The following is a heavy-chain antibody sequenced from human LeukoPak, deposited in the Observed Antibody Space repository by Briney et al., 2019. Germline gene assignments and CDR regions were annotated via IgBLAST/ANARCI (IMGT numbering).Heavy chain of an antibody. D-gene: IGHD3-10*01. Sequence: PGGSLRLSCAASGFTFSSYSMNWVRQAPGKGLEWVSYISSSSSTIYYADSVKGRFTISRDNAKNSLYLQMNSLRAEDTAVYYCARVDYYGSGSCYFDYWGQGTLVTVSS. V-gene: IGHV3-48*04. CDR1: GFTFSSYS. J-gene: IGHJ4*02. CDR3: ARVDYYGSGSCYFDY. CDR2: ISSSSSTI.